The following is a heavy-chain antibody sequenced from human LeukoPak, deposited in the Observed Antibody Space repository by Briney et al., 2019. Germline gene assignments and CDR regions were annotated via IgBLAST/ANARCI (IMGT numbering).Heavy chain of an antibody. J-gene: IGHJ5*02. CDR1: GYTFTGYY. D-gene: IGHD1-7*01. Sequence: ASVEVSCKASGYTFTGYYMHWVRQAPGQGLEWMGWINPNSGGTNYAQKFQGRVTMTRDTSISTAYMELSRLRSDDTAVYYCARFSNAGTTEGPWGQGTLVTVSS. CDR2: INPNSGGT. V-gene: IGHV1-2*02. CDR3: ARFSNAGTTEGP.